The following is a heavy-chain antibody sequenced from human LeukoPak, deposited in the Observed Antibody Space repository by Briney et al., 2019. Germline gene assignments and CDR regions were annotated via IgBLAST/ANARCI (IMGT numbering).Heavy chain of an antibody. Sequence: GGSLRLSCAASGFTFSSYGMHWVRQAPGKGLEWAAFIRYDGSNKYYADSVKGRFTISRDNSKNTLYLQMNSLRAEDTAVYYCAKLYDSSGYYPYLGYWGQGTLVTVSS. V-gene: IGHV3-30*02. D-gene: IGHD3-22*01. CDR1: GFTFSSYG. J-gene: IGHJ4*02. CDR2: IRYDGSNK. CDR3: AKLYDSSGYYPYLGY.